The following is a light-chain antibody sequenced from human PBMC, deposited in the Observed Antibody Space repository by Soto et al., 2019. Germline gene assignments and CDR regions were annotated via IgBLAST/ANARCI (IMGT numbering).Light chain of an antibody. J-gene: IGLJ3*02. CDR1: NGDVGAYDY. CDR2: QVN. CDR3: CSYAGSNTWV. Sequence: QSALTQPASVSGSPGQSITISCTGTNGDVGAYDYVSWYQQHPGKAPKLMISQVNNRPSGVSNRFSGSKFGNTASLTVSGLQAEDEADYDCCSYAGSNTWVFCGGTQLTVL. V-gene: IGLV2-14*01.